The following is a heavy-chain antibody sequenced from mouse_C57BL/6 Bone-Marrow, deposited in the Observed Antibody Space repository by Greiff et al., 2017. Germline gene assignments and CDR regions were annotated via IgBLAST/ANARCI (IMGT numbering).Heavy chain of an antibody. CDR1: GYTFTDYN. D-gene: IGHD2-5*01. CDR3: ARGGYYSNYYAMDY. J-gene: IGHJ4*01. Sequence: EVQLQQSGPELVKPGASVKMSCKASGYTFTDYNMHWVKQSHGKSLEWIGYINPNNGGTSYNQKFKGKATLTVNKSSSTAYMELRRLTSEDSAVYYCARGGYYSNYYAMDYWGQGTSVTVSS. V-gene: IGHV1-22*01. CDR2: INPNNGGT.